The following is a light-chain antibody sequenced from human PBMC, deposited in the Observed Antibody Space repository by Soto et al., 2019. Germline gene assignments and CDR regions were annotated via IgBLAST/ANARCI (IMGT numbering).Light chain of an antibody. CDR3: QQYGSSPRT. CDR1: QSVSSSY. J-gene: IGKJ1*01. V-gene: IGKV3-20*01. CDR2: GAS. Sequence: EIVLTQSPVTLSLSPGERSTLSCRASQSVSSSYLAWYQQKPGQAPRLLIYGASSRATGIPDRFSASGSGTDFTLTITRLEHEDFAVYYCQQYGSSPRTFGQGTKVDIK.